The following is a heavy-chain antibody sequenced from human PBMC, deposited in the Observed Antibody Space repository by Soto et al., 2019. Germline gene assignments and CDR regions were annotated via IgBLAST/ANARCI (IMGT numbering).Heavy chain of an antibody. CDR3: AKDRTPGSYPEYYFDY. CDR2: ISYDGSNK. CDR1: GFTFSSYG. D-gene: IGHD1-26*01. V-gene: IGHV3-30*18. J-gene: IGHJ4*02. Sequence: GGSLRLSCAASGFTFSSYGMHWVRQAPGKGLEWVAVISYDGSNKYYADSVKGRFTISRDNSKNTLYLQMNSLRAEDTAVYYCAKDRTPGSYPEYYFDYWGQGTLVTVSS.